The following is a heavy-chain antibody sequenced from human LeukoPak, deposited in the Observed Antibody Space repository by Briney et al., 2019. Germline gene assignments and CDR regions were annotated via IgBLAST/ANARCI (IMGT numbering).Heavy chain of an antibody. J-gene: IGHJ4*02. V-gene: IGHV3-53*01. CDR1: EFTVSSNY. D-gene: IGHD7-27*01. Sequence: GGSLRLSCAASEFTVSSNYMSWVRQAPGKGLEWVSVIYSGGSTYYADSVKGRFTISRDNSKNTLYLQMNSLRAEDTAVYYCARDGGGLGIDYWGQGTLVTVSS. CDR3: ARDGGGLGIDY. CDR2: IYSGGST.